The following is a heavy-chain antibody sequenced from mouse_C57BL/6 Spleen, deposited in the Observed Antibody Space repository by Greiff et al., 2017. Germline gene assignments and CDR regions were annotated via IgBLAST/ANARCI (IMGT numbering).Heavy chain of an antibody. CDR1: GFTFSSYA. Sequence: EVKLMESGEGLVKPGGSLKLSCAASGFTFSSYAMSWVRQTPEKRLEWVAYISSGGDYSYYADTVKGRFTISRDNARNTLYLQMSCLKSEDTAMYYCTRVDYDGAWFAYWGQGTLVTVSA. J-gene: IGHJ3*01. V-gene: IGHV5-9-1*02. CDR2: ISSGGDYS. CDR3: TRVDYDGAWFAY. D-gene: IGHD2-4*01.